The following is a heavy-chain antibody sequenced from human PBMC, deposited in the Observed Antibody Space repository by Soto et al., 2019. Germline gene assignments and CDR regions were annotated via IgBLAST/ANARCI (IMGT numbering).Heavy chain of an antibody. J-gene: IGHJ5*02. D-gene: IGHD2-2*01. CDR1: GFTFSDYY. CDR3: ARDMGDIVVVPGWFAP. V-gene: IGHV3-11*01. Sequence: QVQLVESGGGLVKPGGSLRLSCAASGFTFSDYYMNWIRQAPGKGLEWDSYTSSSGSTIYYADTVKGRFTISRDNAKNSLYLQMNSLRAEDTAVYYCARDMGDIVVVPGWFAPWGQGTRVTFSS. CDR2: TSSSGSTI.